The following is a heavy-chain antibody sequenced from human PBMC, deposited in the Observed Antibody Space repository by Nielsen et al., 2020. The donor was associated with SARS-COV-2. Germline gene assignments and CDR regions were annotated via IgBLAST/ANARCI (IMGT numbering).Heavy chain of an antibody. V-gene: IGHV3-11*03. CDR1: GFTFSDYY. J-gene: IGHJ1*01. Sequence: GESLKISCAASGFTFSDYYMSWIRQAPGKGLEWVSYISSSSSYTNYADSVKGRFTISRDNAKNSLYLQMNSLRAEDTAIYYCAKSGYCNGGLCYSTEYFQDWGQGILVTVSS. CDR3: AKSGYCNGGLCYSTEYFQD. D-gene: IGHD2-15*01. CDR2: ISSSSSYT.